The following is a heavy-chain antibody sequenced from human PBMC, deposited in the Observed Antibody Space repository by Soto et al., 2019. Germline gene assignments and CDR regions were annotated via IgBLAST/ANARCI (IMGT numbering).Heavy chain of an antibody. D-gene: IGHD1-26*01. Sequence: EVQLVESGGGLVQPGGSLRLSCAASGFTFSRYEMNWVRQAPGKGLEWVSYITGSGNTIYYADSVKGRFTISRDNAKNSMYLQMNSLRAEDTAVYYCARGGSYFDYWGQGTLVTVSS. CDR1: GFTFSRYE. CDR2: ITGSGNTI. CDR3: ARGGSYFDY. V-gene: IGHV3-48*03. J-gene: IGHJ4*02.